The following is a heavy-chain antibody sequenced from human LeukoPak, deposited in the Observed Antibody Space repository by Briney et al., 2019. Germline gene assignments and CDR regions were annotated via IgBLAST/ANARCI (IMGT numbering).Heavy chain of an antibody. Sequence: LETLSLTCTVSGGSISSYYWSWIRQPPGKGLEWIGYIYYSGGTNYNPSLKSRVTISVDTSKNQFSLKLSSVTAADTAVYYCARLGPDYGDYAGNWFDPWGQGTLVTVSS. CDR2: IYYSGGT. J-gene: IGHJ5*02. D-gene: IGHD4-17*01. CDR1: GGSISSYY. CDR3: ARLGPDYGDYAGNWFDP. V-gene: IGHV4-59*08.